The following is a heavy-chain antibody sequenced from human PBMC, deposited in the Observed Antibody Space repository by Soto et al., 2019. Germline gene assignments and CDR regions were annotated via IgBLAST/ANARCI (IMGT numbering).Heavy chain of an antibody. V-gene: IGHV1-3*01. D-gene: IGHD2-15*01. CDR3: ARAGYCSGGSCYSDAFDI. Sequence: VASVKVSCKASGYTFTSYAMHWVRQAPGQRLEWMGWINAGNGNTKYSQKFQGRVTITRDTSASTAYMELSSLRSEDTAVYYCARAGYCSGGSCYSDAFDIWGQGIMVTVSS. CDR1: GYTFTSYA. J-gene: IGHJ3*02. CDR2: INAGNGNT.